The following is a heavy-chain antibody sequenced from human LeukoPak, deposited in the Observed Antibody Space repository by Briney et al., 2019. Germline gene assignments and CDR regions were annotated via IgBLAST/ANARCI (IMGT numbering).Heavy chain of an antibody. CDR1: GFTFSSCA. CDR2: SSDSGGST. D-gene: IGHD6-13*01. CDR3: AKVYSSSWYPDAFDI. Sequence: GGSLRLSCAASGFTFSSCAMSWVRQAPGKGLEWVSASSDSGGSTYNAYSVKGRFTISRDNSKNTLYLQMNSLRAEDTAVYYCAKVYSSSWYPDAFDIWGQGTMVTVSS. V-gene: IGHV3-23*01. J-gene: IGHJ3*02.